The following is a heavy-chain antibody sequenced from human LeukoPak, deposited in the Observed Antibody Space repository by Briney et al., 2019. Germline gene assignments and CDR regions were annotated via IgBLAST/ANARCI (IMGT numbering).Heavy chain of an antibody. J-gene: IGHJ4*02. V-gene: IGHV3-21*01. D-gene: IGHD3-10*01. CDR3: AREGGVITTLDY. CDR1: GFTFSSYS. Sequence: GGSLRLSCAASGFTFSSYSMNWVRQAPGKGLEWVSSISSSSSYIYYADSVKGRFTISRDNAKNSLYLQMNSLRAGDTAVYYCAREGGVITTLDYWGQGTLVTVSS. CDR2: ISSSSSYI.